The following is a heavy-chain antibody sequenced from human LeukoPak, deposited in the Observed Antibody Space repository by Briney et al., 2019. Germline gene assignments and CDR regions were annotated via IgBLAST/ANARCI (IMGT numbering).Heavy chain of an antibody. Sequence: GGSLRLSCAASGFTFNSYGMHWVRQAPGKGLEWVSFIRYDGSNKYYADSVKGRFTTSRDNSKNTLYLQMNSLRAEDTAVYYCAKGRRYSNYLDYWGQGTLVTVSS. J-gene: IGHJ4*02. CDR3: AKGRRYSNYLDY. D-gene: IGHD4-11*01. CDR1: GFTFNSYG. CDR2: IRYDGSNK. V-gene: IGHV3-30*02.